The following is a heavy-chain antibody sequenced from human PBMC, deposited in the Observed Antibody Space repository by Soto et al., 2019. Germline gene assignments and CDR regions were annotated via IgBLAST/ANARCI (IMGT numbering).Heavy chain of an antibody. Sequence: GGSLRLSCAASGFTFSSYSMNWVRQAPGKGLEWVSSISSSSYIYYADSVKGRFTISRDNAKNSLYLQMNSLRAEDTAVYYCARDPPVPDCISTSCYAGDYWGQGTLVTVSS. D-gene: IGHD2-2*01. J-gene: IGHJ4*02. CDR3: ARDPPVPDCISTSCYAGDY. CDR2: ISSSSYI. CDR1: GFTFSSYS. V-gene: IGHV3-21*01.